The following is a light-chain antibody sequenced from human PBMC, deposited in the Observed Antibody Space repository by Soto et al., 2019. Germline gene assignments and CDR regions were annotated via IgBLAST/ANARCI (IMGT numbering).Light chain of an antibody. CDR3: SSYRVSTTHVL. J-gene: IGLJ2*01. CDR2: EVS. Sequence: QSALTQPASVSGSPGQSMTISCTGTSSDVGGYNYVSWYQQHPGKAPKLTIYEVSNRSSGVSNRFSGSKSGNTASLTISGLQAEDEADYYCSSYRVSTTHVLFGGGTPLTVL. CDR1: SSDVGGYNY. V-gene: IGLV2-14*01.